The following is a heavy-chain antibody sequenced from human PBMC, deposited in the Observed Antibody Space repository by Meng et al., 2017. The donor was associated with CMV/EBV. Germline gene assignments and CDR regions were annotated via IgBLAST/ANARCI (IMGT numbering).Heavy chain of an antibody. CDR3: AREAFKVLFFPFDP. CDR2: IYTSGST. CDR1: GGSISSGSYY. J-gene: IGHJ5*02. D-gene: IGHD1-1*01. Sequence: QVQLQESGPALVKPSQTLSLTCTVSGGSISSGSYYWSWIRQPAGKGLEWIGRIYTSGSTNYNPSLKSRVTISVDTSKNQFSLKLSSVTAADTAVYYCAREAFKVLFFPFDPWGQGTLVTVSS. V-gene: IGHV4-61*02.